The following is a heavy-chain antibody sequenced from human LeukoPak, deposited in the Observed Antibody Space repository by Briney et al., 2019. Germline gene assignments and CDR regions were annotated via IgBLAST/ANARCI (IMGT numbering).Heavy chain of an antibody. V-gene: IGHV3-53*05. Sequence: PGGTLRLSCAASGFTVSSKYMSWVRHPPAKELEWVSVIYSGGSAYYADSVKGRFTFSRDNSENTVDLHMGSLRAEDMAVYYCARGYYDSSGYYSPYYFDYWGQGTLVTVSS. CDR1: GFTVSSKY. CDR2: IYSGGSA. D-gene: IGHD3-22*01. J-gene: IGHJ4*02. CDR3: ARGYYDSSGYYSPYYFDY.